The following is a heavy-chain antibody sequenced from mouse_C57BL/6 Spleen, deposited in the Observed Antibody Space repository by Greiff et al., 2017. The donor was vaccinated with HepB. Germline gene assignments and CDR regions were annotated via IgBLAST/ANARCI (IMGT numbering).Heavy chain of an antibody. D-gene: IGHD1-1*01. V-gene: IGHV1-72*01. CDR3: AISDYYGSSYYYAMDY. CDR1: GYTFTSYW. CDR2: IDPNSGGT. Sequence: VQLQESGAELVKPGASVKLSCKASGYTFTSYWMHWVKQRPGRGLEWIGRIDPNSGGTKYNEKFKSKATLTVDKPSSTAYMQLSSLTSEDSAVYYCAISDYYGSSYYYAMDYWGQGTSVTVSS. J-gene: IGHJ4*01.